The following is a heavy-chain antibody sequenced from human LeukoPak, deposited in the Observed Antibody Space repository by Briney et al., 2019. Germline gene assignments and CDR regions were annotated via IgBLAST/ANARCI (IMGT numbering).Heavy chain of an antibody. V-gene: IGHV4-59*01. CDR2: IYYSGST. D-gene: IGHD3-10*01. CDR1: GGSISSYY. Sequence: SETLSLTCTVSGGSISSYYWSWTRQPPGKGLEWIGYIYYSGSTNYNPSLKSRVTISVDTSKNQFSLKLSSVTAADTAVYYCATSTRGYMDVWGKGTTVTVSS. J-gene: IGHJ6*03. CDR3: ATSTRGYMDV.